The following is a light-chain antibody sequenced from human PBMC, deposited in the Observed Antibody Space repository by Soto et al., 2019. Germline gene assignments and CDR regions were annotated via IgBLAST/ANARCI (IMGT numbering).Light chain of an antibody. Sequence: QSVLTQPPSVSGAPGQTVTISCTGSSSNIGAPYDVHWYQQFPGTAPKLLIYTDTNRPSGVPDRFSGSKSGTSASLAITGLQPEDEADYYCQSYDYSLRGVVFCGGTKLTVL. CDR3: QSYDYSLRGVV. V-gene: IGLV1-40*01. CDR1: SSNIGAPYD. J-gene: IGLJ2*01. CDR2: TDT.